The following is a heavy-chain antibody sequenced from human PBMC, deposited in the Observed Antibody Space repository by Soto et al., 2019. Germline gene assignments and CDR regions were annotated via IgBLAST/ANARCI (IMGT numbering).Heavy chain of an antibody. CDR3: AADEYYDFWSGYSYMDV. CDR1: GLTFTISA. J-gene: IGHJ6*03. D-gene: IGHD3-3*01. V-gene: IGHV1-58*02. CDR2: IVVGSGNT. Sequence: SVKVSCKASGLTFTISAMQWVRQARGQRLEWIGWIVVGSGNTNYAQKFQERVTITRDMSTSTAYMELSSLRSEDTAVYYCAADEYYDFWSGYSYMDVWG.